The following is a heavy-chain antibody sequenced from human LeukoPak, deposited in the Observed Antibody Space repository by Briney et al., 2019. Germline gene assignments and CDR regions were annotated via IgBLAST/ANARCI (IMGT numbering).Heavy chain of an antibody. CDR2: IKQDGSEK. D-gene: IGHD3-10*01. Sequence: PGGSLRLSCAASGFTFSSYWMSWVRQAPGKGLEWVANIKQDGSEKYYVDSVKGRFTISRDNAKNSLYLQMNSLRAEDTAVYYCARDSSYYYGSGSYPLHWYFDLWGRGTLVTVSS. CDR3: ARDSSYYYGSGSYPLHWYFDL. V-gene: IGHV3-7*01. J-gene: IGHJ2*01. CDR1: GFTFSSYW.